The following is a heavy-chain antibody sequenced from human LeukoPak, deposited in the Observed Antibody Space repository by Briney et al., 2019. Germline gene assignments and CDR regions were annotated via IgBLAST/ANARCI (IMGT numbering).Heavy chain of an antibody. V-gene: IGHV3-11*01. Sequence: RGSLRLSCAASGFTFRDYYMSWRRQAAGKGLEWVSYISSSVSTIYSADSVKGRFTISRDNAKNSLYLQMNSLRAEDTAVYYCARDLRSYSYGMDVWGQGTTVTVSS. CDR3: ARDLRSYSYGMDV. J-gene: IGHJ6*02. CDR2: ISSSVSTI. D-gene: IGHD3-10*01. CDR1: GFTFRDYY.